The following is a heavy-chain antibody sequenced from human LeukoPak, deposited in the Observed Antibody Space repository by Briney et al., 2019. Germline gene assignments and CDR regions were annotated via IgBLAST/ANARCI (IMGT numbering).Heavy chain of an antibody. V-gene: IGHV4-39*01. CDR1: GGSISSSSYY. CDR2: IYYSGTT. D-gene: IGHD6-6*01. Sequence: PSETLSLTYTVSGGSISSSSYYWGWNRQPPGKGLEWIGIIYYSGTTYYNPSLRIRVTISIYTPENQYSLKLSSVTAADTAVYYCARRRTALVYYFDSWGQGTLVTVSS. J-gene: IGHJ4*02. CDR3: ARRRTALVYYFDS.